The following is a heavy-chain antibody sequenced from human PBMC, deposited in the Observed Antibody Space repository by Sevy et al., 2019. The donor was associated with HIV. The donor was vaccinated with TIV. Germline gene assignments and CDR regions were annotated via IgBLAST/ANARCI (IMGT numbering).Heavy chain of an antibody. V-gene: IGHV3-49*04. Sequence: GGSLRLSCTASGFIFGDYGMSWVRQAPGKGLEWIAFFKSKIHGGTTENAASVKGRFTISRDDSKSIVYLQMSNLKTDDTAVYYCTRWSGSQSIFDYWGQGTLVTVSS. CDR3: TRWSGSQSIFDY. D-gene: IGHD1-26*01. J-gene: IGHJ4*02. CDR2: FKSKIHGGTT. CDR1: GFIFGDYG.